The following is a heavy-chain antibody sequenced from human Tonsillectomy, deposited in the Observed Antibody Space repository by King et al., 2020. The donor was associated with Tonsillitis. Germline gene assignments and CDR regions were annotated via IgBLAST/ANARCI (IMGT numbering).Heavy chain of an antibody. CDR3: ARGFQQLVPYYYYGRDV. Sequence: QLQESGPGLVKPSETLSLTCTVSGGSVSSGSYYWSWIRQPPGKGREWIGYIYYSGSTNYNPSLKSRVTISVDTSKNQFSLKLSSVTAADTAVYYCARGFQQLVPYYYYGRDVWGQGTTVTVSS. D-gene: IGHD6-13*01. V-gene: IGHV4-61*01. CDR1: GGSVSSGSYY. J-gene: IGHJ6*02. CDR2: IYYSGST.